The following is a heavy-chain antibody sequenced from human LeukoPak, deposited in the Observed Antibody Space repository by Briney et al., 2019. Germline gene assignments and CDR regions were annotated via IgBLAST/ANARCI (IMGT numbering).Heavy chain of an antibody. J-gene: IGHJ4*02. V-gene: IGHV3-33*01. CDR2: IWYDGSNK. CDR1: GFTFSSYG. Sequence: GGSLRLSCAASGFTFSSYGMHWVRQAPGKGPEWVAVIWYDGSNKYYADSVKGRFTISRDNSKNTLYLQMNSLRAEDTAVYYCARDGSSGWYWVDYWGQGTLVTASS. D-gene: IGHD6-19*01. CDR3: ARDGSSGWYWVDY.